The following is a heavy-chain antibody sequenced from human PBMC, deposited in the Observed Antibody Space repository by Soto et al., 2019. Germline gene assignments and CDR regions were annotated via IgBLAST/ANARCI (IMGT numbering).Heavy chain of an antibody. Sequence: QLQLQESGSGLVKPSQTLSLTCAVSGGSISSGGYSWSWIRQPPGKGLEWIGYIYHSARTYYNPSLKRRVNISVDRSKNQFYLKLISVTAAYTAVYYCARGFGGSKGYFDYWGQGTLVTVSS. J-gene: IGHJ4*02. CDR1: GGSISSGGYS. CDR3: ARGFGGSKGYFDY. CDR2: IYHSART. V-gene: IGHV4-30-2*01. D-gene: IGHD3-3*01.